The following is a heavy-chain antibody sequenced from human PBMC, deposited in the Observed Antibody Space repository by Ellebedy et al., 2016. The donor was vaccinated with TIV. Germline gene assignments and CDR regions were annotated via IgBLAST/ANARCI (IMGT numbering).Heavy chain of an antibody. D-gene: IGHD5-18*01. J-gene: IGHJ6*03. V-gene: IGHV4-38-2*02. CDR3: ARVGMQVWLHGTGDMDV. CDR2: INHSGST. CDR1: GGSISSGYY. Sequence: SETLSLXXTVSGGSISSGYYWGWIRQPPGKGLEWIGEINHSGSTNYNPSLKSRVTISVDTSKNQFSLKLSSVTAADTAVYYCARVGMQVWLHGTGDMDVWGKGTTVTVSS.